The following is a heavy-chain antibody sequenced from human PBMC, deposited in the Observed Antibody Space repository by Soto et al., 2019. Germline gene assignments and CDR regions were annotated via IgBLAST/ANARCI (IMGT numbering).Heavy chain of an antibody. CDR2: ISGSGGST. D-gene: IGHD2-8*01. V-gene: IGHV3-23*01. Sequence: GGSLRLSCAASGFTFSSYAMSWVRQAPGKGLEWVSAISGSGGSTYYADSVKGRFTISRDNSKNTLYLQMNSLRAEDTAVYYCAKEGWSTNGVWYDYGMDVWGQGTTVTVSS. J-gene: IGHJ6*02. CDR3: AKEGWSTNGVWYDYGMDV. CDR1: GFTFSSYA.